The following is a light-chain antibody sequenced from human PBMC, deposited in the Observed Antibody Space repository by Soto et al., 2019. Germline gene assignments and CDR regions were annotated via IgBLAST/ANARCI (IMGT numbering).Light chain of an antibody. Sequence: QSALIQPPSVSGSPGQSVTISCTGTSSDIGNYDYVSWYQQHPGTVPKPMIYNVNTQPSGVPDRFSGSKSGNTASMTISGLQAQDESDYYCCSYTSSGTLLVFGTGTKLTVL. CDR2: NVN. J-gene: IGLJ1*01. CDR3: CSYTSSGTLLV. V-gene: IGLV2-18*02. CDR1: SSDIGNYDY.